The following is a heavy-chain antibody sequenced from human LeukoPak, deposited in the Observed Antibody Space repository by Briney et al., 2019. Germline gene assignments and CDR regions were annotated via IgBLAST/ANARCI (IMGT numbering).Heavy chain of an antibody. D-gene: IGHD4-11*01. CDR1: GFTFSSYW. Sequence: GGSLRLSCAASGFTFSSYWMSWVRQAPGKGLEWVANVKQDGSEKYYVDSVKGRFTISRDNAKNSLYLQMNSLRAEDTAVYYCAKVMTTVTPFDYWGQGTLVTVSS. V-gene: IGHV3-7*03. CDR3: AKVMTTVTPFDY. J-gene: IGHJ4*02. CDR2: VKQDGSEK.